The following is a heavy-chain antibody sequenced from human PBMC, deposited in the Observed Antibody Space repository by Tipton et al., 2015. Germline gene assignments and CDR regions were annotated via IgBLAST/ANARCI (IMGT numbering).Heavy chain of an antibody. CDR1: GGSISSYY. J-gene: IGHJ6*02. Sequence: TLSLTCTVSGGSISSYYWNWIRQSPGKGLEWIGYIYSSATTSYSSALRSRVTISVDTSKNQFSLKLSSVTAADTAMYYCARTLSCSGDSCYYYGMDVWGQGTAATVSS. D-gene: IGHD2-15*01. CDR3: ARTLSCSGDSCYYYGMDV. CDR2: IYSSATT. V-gene: IGHV4-59*01.